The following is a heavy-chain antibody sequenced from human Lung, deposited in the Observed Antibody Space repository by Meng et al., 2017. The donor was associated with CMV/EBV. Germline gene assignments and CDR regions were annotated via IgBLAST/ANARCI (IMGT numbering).Heavy chain of an antibody. CDR1: GPTSSSYA. CDR2: FSGSSGST. Sequence: GGSLRPXCAPSGPTSSSYAMSWVRQVPGKGLEWVSAFSGSSGSTYYADSVKGRFTISRDNSKNTLYLQMNSLRAEDTAVYYCARDFVASRAVVSSGWWGFWGQGNXVNGAS. J-gene: IGHJ4*02. CDR3: ARDFVASRAVVSSGWWGF. V-gene: IGHV3-23*01. D-gene: IGHD6-19*01.